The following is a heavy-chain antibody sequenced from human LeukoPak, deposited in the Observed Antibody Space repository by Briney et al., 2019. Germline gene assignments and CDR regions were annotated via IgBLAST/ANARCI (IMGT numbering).Heavy chain of an antibody. CDR1: GGSISSGGYY. J-gene: IGHJ4*02. D-gene: IGHD3-9*01. CDR2: IYHSGST. V-gene: IGHV4-30-2*01. Sequence: SQTLSLTCTVSGGSISSGGYYWSWIRQPPGKGLEWIGYIYHSGSTYYKPSLKSRVTISVDTSKNQFSLKLGSVTAADTAVYYCARDLKYYAILTGYSYWGQGTLVTVSS. CDR3: ARDLKYYAILTGYSY.